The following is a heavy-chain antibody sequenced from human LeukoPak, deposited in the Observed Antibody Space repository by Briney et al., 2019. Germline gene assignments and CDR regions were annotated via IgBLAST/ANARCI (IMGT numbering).Heavy chain of an antibody. Sequence: PGGSLRLSCAASGFTFSSYSMNWVRQAPGKGLEWVSYISSSSSTIYYADSVKGRFTISRDNAKNSLYLQMNSLRAEDTAVYYCARQTGSVDYWGQGTLVTVSS. V-gene: IGHV3-48*01. CDR1: GFTFSSYS. CDR2: ISSSSSTI. J-gene: IGHJ4*02. D-gene: IGHD3-10*01. CDR3: ARQTGSVDY.